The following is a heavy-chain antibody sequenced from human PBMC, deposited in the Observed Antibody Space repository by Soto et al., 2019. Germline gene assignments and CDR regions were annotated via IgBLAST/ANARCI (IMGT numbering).Heavy chain of an antibody. J-gene: IGHJ1*01. D-gene: IGHD2-2*01. CDR1: GFSFSTYW. CDR3: VRKAGASYMPAEYFQH. V-gene: IGHV3-74*01. CDR2: IDHDGRST. Sequence: VQLVESGGGLVQPGGSLRLSCAASGFSFSTYWMHWVRQGPGKGLVWVSRIDHDGRSTSYADSVKGRFTISRDNAKNTLSLQMNSLTVEDTGVYYCVRKAGASYMPAEYFQHWGQGTLVTVSS.